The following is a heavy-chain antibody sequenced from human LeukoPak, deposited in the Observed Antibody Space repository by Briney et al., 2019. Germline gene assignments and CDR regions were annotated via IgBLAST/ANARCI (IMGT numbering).Heavy chain of an antibody. CDR3: ARVPIVVVVAATPLFFDY. Sequence: GASVKVSCKASGYTFTGYYMHWVRQAPGQGLEWMGRINPNSGGTNYAQKFQGRVTMTRDTSISTAYMELSRLRSDDTAVYYCARVPIVVVVAATPLFFDYWGQGTLVTVSS. CDR2: INPNSGGT. V-gene: IGHV1-2*06. CDR1: GYTFTGYY. D-gene: IGHD2-15*01. J-gene: IGHJ4*02.